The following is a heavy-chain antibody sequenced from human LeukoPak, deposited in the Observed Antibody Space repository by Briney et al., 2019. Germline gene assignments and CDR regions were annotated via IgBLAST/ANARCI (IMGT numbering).Heavy chain of an antibody. CDR3: ARHGVGGGGDFDY. CDR1: GGSISSYY. CDR2: IYYSGST. V-gene: IGHV4-59*08. J-gene: IGHJ4*02. D-gene: IGHD3-16*01. Sequence: SETLSLTCTVSGGSISSYYWSWIRQPPGKGLEWIGYIYYSGSTKYNPSLKSRVTISVDTSKNQFSLKLSSVTAADTAVYYCARHGVGGGGDFDYWGQGTLVTVSS.